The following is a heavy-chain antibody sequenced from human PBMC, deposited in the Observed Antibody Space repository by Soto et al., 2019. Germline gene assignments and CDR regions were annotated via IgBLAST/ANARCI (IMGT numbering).Heavy chain of an antibody. V-gene: IGHV1-8*01. Sequence: ASVKVSCKASGYTFTSYDINWVRRATGQGLEWMGWMNPNSGNTGYAQKFQGRVTMTRNTSISTAYMELSSLRSEDTAVYYCARGGELLLLYYYYDMDVWGQGTTVTVSS. CDR1: GYTFTSYD. CDR3: ARGGELLLLYYYYDMDV. D-gene: IGHD1-26*01. CDR2: MNPNSGNT. J-gene: IGHJ6*02.